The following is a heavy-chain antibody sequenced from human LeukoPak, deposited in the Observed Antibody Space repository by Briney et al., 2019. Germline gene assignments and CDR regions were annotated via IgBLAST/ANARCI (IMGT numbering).Heavy chain of an antibody. CDR2: ISSSSSYI. V-gene: IGHV3-21*01. J-gene: IGHJ4*02. CDR3: ARVFWSGGSIRRDY. CDR1: GFTFSSYS. Sequence: MTGGSLRLSCAASGFTFSSYSMNWVRQAPGKGLEWVSSISSSSSYIYYADSVKGRFTISRDNAKNSLYLQMNSLRAEDTAVYYCARVFWSGGSIRRDYWGQGTLVTVSS. D-gene: IGHD2-15*01.